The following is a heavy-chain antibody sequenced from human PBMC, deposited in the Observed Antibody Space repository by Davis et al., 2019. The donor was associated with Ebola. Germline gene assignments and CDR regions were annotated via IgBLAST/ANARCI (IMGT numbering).Heavy chain of an antibody. Sequence: GESLKISCAASGFTFSRYGMTWVRQAPGKGLEWLSYISGSSSTTYYAESVKGRFTISRDNAKNSLYLQMNSLRDEDTAVYYCATRHCSGGSCYSGWYYWGRGTLVTVSS. CDR2: ISGSSSTT. J-gene: IGHJ4*02. CDR1: GFTFSRYG. V-gene: IGHV3-48*02. D-gene: IGHD2-15*01. CDR3: ATRHCSGGSCYSGWYY.